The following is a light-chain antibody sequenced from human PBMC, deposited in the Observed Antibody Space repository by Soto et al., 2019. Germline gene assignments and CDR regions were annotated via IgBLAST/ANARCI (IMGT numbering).Light chain of an antibody. CDR3: QQYNNWPPEGT. CDR2: GAS. CDR1: QSVSSN. V-gene: IGKV3-15*01. Sequence: EIVMTQSPATLSVSPGERATLSCRASQSVSSNLVWYQQKPGQAPRLLIYGASTRATGIPARFSGSGSGTEFTLTISSLQSEDFAVYYCQQYNNWPPEGTFGPGTKVDIK. J-gene: IGKJ3*01.